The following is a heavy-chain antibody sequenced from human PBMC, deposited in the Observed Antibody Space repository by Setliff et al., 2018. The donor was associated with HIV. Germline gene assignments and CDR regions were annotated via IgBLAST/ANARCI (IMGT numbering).Heavy chain of an antibody. CDR1: GYTFTSYY. D-gene: IGHD2-15*01. J-gene: IGHJ5*02. Sequence: ASVKVSCKASGYTFTSYYIHWVRQAPGQGLEWRGVIHPSGGRTSYAQSLQDRVTMTRDTYTSTVYMELSSLRSEDTAVYYCARVQYCSGGSCYGGEYWFDPWGQGTLVTVSS. CDR3: ARVQYCSGGSCYGGEYWFDP. CDR2: IHPSGGRT. V-gene: IGHV1-46*01.